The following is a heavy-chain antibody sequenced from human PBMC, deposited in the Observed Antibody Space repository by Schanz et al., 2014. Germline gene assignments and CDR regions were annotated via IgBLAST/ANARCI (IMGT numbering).Heavy chain of an antibody. CDR2: VSPYSGDT. J-gene: IGHJ6*02. CDR3: ARENTAVAGMPRVMDV. D-gene: IGHD6-19*01. V-gene: IGHV1-2*06. CDR1: GYTFTGYY. Sequence: QVQLVQSGAEVKQPGASVKVSCKASGYTFTGYYVHWVRQAPGQGLEWMGRVSPYSGDTNYAQMFQGRVTMTTDKSISTAYMELSRLTSDDTAVFFCARENTAVAGMPRVMDVWGQGPTVTVTS.